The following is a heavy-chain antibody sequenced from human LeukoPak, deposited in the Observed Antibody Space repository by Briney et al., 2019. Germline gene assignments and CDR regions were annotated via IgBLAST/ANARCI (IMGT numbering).Heavy chain of an antibody. V-gene: IGHV3-74*01. Sequence: GGSLRLSCAAPGFTFSSYWMHWVRQAPGKGLVWVSRINSDGSSTSYADSVKGRFTISRDNAKNTLYLQMNSLRAEDTAVYYCARDGAYYYDSSGPSHPDKNAFDIWGQGTMVTVSS. CDR2: INSDGSST. CDR3: ARDGAYYYDSSGPSHPDKNAFDI. J-gene: IGHJ3*02. D-gene: IGHD3-22*01. CDR1: GFTFSSYW.